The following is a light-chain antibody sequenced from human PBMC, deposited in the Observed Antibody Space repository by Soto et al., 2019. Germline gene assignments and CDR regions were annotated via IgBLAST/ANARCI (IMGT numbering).Light chain of an antibody. Sequence: DVQMTQAPSSLSASVGDRVTITCRASQGISNDLAWYQQKPGQVPKLLSYAASILHSGVPSRFSGSGPGTDFPLTISSLQPEDVATYYCQKYNSAPRTFGGGTKVEIK. CDR1: QGISND. V-gene: IGKV1-27*01. J-gene: IGKJ4*01. CDR3: QKYNSAPRT. CDR2: AAS.